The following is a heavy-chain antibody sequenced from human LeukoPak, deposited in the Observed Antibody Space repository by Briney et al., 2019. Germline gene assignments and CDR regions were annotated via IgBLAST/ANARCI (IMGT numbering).Heavy chain of an antibody. CDR1: GFTFSSYA. Sequence: GRALRLSCAASGFTFSSYAMHWVRQAPGKGLEWVAVISYNGSNKYYADSVKGRFTISRDNSKNTLYLQMNSLRAEDTAVYYCAKARGTDYGDYVIFDYWGQGTLVTVSS. V-gene: IGHV3-30*04. CDR2: ISYNGSNK. D-gene: IGHD4-17*01. CDR3: AKARGTDYGDYVIFDY. J-gene: IGHJ4*02.